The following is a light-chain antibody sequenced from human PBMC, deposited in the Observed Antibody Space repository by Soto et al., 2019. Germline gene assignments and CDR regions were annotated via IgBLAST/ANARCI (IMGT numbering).Light chain of an antibody. CDR3: QQYNTYWT. Sequence: VMTQSPDTLSVSPGGRATLSCRASQSVSSYLAWYQQKPGQAPRLLIYGASSRATGIPDRFSGSGSGTDFTLTITGLQPDDFATYYCQQYNTYWTFGQGTKVDIK. CDR2: GAS. CDR1: QSVSSY. V-gene: IGKV3D-15*01. J-gene: IGKJ1*01.